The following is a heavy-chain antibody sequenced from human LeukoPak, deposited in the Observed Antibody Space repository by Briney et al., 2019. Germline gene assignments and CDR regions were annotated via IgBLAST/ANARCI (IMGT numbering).Heavy chain of an antibody. CDR3: ARDIAYVDTAMVHAFDI. CDR2: IYYSGST. J-gene: IGHJ3*02. CDR1: GGSISSYY. V-gene: IGHV4-59*01. Sequence: SSETLSLTCTVSGGSISSYYWSWIGQPPGKGLEWIGYIYYSGSTNYNPSLKSRVTISVDTSKNQFSLKLSSVTAADTAVYYCARDIAYVDTAMVHAFDIWGQGTMVTVSS. D-gene: IGHD5-18*01.